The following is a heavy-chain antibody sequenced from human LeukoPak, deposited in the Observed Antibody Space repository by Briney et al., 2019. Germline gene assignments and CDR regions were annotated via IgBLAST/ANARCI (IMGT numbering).Heavy chain of an antibody. CDR1: GFTFSNAW. Sequence: GGSLRLSCAASGFTFSNAWMSWVRQAPGKGLEWVGRIKSKTDGGTTDYAAPVKGRFTISRDDSKNTLYLQMNSLKTEDTAVYYCTTDPPDSSGYYEYYFDYWGQGTLVTVSS. V-gene: IGHV3-15*01. J-gene: IGHJ4*02. D-gene: IGHD3-22*01. CDR2: IKSKTDGGTT. CDR3: TTDPPDSSGYYEYYFDY.